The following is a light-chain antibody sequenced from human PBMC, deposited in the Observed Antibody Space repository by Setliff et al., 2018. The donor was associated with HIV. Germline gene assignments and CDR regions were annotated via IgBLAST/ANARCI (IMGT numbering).Light chain of an antibody. V-gene: IGLV2-14*03. CDR3: TSYAGNNNFV. CDR1: SSDVGGYNY. CDR2: DVS. Sequence: VLTQPASVSGSPGQSITVSCTGTSSDVGGYNYVSWYQQHPGKAPKLMIYDVSKRPSGVSNRFSGSKSGNTASLTISGLQADDEADYYCTSYAGNNNFVFGTGTKVTVL. J-gene: IGLJ1*01.